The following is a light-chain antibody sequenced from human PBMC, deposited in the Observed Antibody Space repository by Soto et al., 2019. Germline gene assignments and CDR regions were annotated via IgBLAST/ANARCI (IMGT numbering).Light chain of an antibody. Sequence: DIVMTQSPATLSVCPGERATLSCRAGQGVTTNLAWYQQKTGRAARILIYDASNRAAGIPARFSGSGAGTDFTLTISSLEPEDFAVYYCQQRSNWPPNTFGQGTRLEI. CDR1: QGVTTN. J-gene: IGKJ5*01. V-gene: IGKV3-11*01. CDR3: QQRSNWPPNT. CDR2: DAS.